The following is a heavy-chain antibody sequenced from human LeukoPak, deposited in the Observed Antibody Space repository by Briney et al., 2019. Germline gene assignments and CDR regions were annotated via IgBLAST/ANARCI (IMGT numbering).Heavy chain of an antibody. CDR1: GFTFSSYW. J-gene: IGHJ4*02. V-gene: IGHV3-7*01. D-gene: IGHD1-26*01. Sequence: GGFLRLSCAASGFTFSSYWMSWVRQAPGKGLEWVANIKQDGSEKYYVDSVKGRFTISRDNAKNSLYLQMNSLRAEDTAVYYCARTITTWELPAFDYWGQGTLVTVSS. CDR2: IKQDGSEK. CDR3: ARTITTWELPAFDY.